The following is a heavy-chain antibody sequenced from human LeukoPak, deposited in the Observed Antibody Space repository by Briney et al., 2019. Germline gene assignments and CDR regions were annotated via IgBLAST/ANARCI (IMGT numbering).Heavy chain of an antibody. CDR3: ARVTFYDYVWGSYRYPYFDY. D-gene: IGHD3-16*02. Sequence: STYYNPSLKSRLTISVDTSKNQFSLKLSSVTAADTAVYYCARVTFYDYVWGSYRYPYFDYWGQGTLVTISS. J-gene: IGHJ4*02. CDR2: ST. V-gene: IGHV4-39*01.